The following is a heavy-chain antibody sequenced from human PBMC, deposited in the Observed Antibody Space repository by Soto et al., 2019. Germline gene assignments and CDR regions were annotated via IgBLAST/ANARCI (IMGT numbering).Heavy chain of an antibody. V-gene: IGHV3-49*04. D-gene: IGHD4-17*01. J-gene: IGHJ6*02. CDR2: IRSKAYGGTT. CDR1: GFTSGDYA. Sequence: PGGSLRLSCTASGFTSGDYAMSWVRQAPGKGLEWVGFIRSKAYGGTTEYAASVKGRFTISRDDSKSIAYLQMNSLKTEDTAVYYCTRAAYAHYGMDVWGQGTTVTVSS. CDR3: TRAAYAHYGMDV.